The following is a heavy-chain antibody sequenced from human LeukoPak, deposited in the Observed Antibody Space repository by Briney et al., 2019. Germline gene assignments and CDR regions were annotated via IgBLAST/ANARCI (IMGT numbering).Heavy chain of an antibody. V-gene: IGHV3-64*02. CDR3: ARGRGDISARPFFDCR. CDR2: ISRNGETT. CDR1: GFTFTTFS. D-gene: IGHD3/OR15-3a*01. J-gene: IGHJ4*02. Sequence: GGSLRLSCAASGFTFTTFSMHWVRQAPGKGLEYVSGISRNGETTYYGESVRGRFTISRDNSKDTVYLQMGSLRREDSGVYYCARGRGDISARPFFDCRGGQGSLVTVSS.